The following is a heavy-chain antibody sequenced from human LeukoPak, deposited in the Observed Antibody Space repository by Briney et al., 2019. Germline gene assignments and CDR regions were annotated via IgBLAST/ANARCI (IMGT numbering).Heavy chain of an antibody. CDR3: AREWAGYGSGSYYYY. J-gene: IGHJ4*02. D-gene: IGHD3-10*01. Sequence: SVKVSCKASGGTFSNYAISWVRQAPGQGLEWMGGIIPLFGTANYAQKFLGRVIITADESTSTTHMYLSSLKSEDTAVYYCAREWAGYGSGSYYYYWGQGTLVTVSS. V-gene: IGHV1-69*01. CDR2: IIPLFGTA. CDR1: GGTFSNYA.